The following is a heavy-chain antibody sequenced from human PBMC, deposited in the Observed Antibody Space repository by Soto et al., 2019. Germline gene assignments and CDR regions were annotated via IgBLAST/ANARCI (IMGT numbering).Heavy chain of an antibody. D-gene: IGHD3-22*01. V-gene: IGHV3-30*18. CDR2: ISYDGSNK. CDR3: AKDSFDSSGHQH. Sequence: QVQLVESGGGVVQPGRSLRLSCAASGFTFSSYGMHWVSQAPGKGLEWVAVISYDGSNKYYADSVKGRFTISRDNSKNKLYMQMNSLRAEDTAVYYCAKDSFDSSGHQHWGQGTLVTVSS. J-gene: IGHJ1*01. CDR1: GFTFSSYG.